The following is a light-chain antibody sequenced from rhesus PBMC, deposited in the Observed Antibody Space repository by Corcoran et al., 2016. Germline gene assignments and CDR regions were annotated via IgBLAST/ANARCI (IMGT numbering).Light chain of an antibody. CDR2: YEA. J-gene: IGLJ2*01. CDR3: QVWDSRINHVF. V-gene: IGLV3-40*01. CDR1: NIGSKS. Sequence: SYELTQPPSVSVSPGQTARITCGGNNIGSKSAQWYQQKPPQAPMMVNYYEAERPSGIPERFSGPNPGNPAALTVGGVEAGDGADYYCQVWDSRINHVFFGGGTRLTVL.